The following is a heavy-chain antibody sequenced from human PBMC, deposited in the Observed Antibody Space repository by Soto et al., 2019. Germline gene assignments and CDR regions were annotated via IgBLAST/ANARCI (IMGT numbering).Heavy chain of an antibody. D-gene: IGHD3-10*01. CDR3: VRNWRYYGGDYYYGMDA. Sequence: GSGPTLVNXTQTLTLTCTFSGFSLSTGGVGVGWVRQPRGKAMEWLALIYWDDDERYRPSLRSRLNITKDTINNQVVLTMTNMDPEDTATYYCVRNWRYYGGDYYYGMDAWGQGTTVTVSS. CDR1: GFSLSTGGVG. CDR2: IYWDDDE. V-gene: IGHV2-5*02. J-gene: IGHJ6*02.